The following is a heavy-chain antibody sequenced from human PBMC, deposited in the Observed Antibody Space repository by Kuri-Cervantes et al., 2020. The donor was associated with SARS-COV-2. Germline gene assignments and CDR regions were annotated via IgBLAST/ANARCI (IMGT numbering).Heavy chain of an antibody. CDR3: AREILEAVAGFLYYYYYYYMDV. CDR2: ISYDGSNK. CDR1: GFTFSSYA. D-gene: IGHD2-15*01. Sequence: GESLKISCAASGFTFSSYAMHWVRQAPGKGLEWVAVISYDGSNKYYADSVKGRFTISRDNSKNTLYLQMNSLRAEDTAVYYCAREILEAVAGFLYYYYYYYMDVWGKGTTVTVSS. J-gene: IGHJ6*03. V-gene: IGHV3-30*04.